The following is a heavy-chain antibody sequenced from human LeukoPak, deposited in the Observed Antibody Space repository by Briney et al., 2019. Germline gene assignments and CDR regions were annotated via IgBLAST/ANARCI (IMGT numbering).Heavy chain of an antibody. D-gene: IGHD3/OR15-3a*01. V-gene: IGHV3-7*01. CDR1: GFMFNIYW. J-gene: IGHJ4*02. Sequence: GGSLRLSCAASGFMFNIYWMSGVRQAPGKGPEWVANIKYDGSETYYVDSVKGRFTISRDNARNSVYFQMNSLRVEDTAVYYCARVKYSYGFWDDWGQGTLVAVSS. CDR3: ARVKYSYGFWDD. CDR2: IKYDGSET.